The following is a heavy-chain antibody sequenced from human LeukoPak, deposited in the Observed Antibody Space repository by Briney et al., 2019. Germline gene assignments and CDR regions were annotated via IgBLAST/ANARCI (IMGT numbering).Heavy chain of an antibody. J-gene: IGHJ5*02. Sequence: SETLSLTCTVSGGSISSSPYYWGWIRQPPGKGLEWIGSIYYSGTTHYSPSLESRVTISVDTSKNQFSLKLASVTAADTAIYYCAKGAGGFSYYNWFDPWGQGTLVSVSS. CDR2: IYYSGTT. CDR3: AKGAGGFSYYNWFDP. CDR1: GGSISSSPYY. D-gene: IGHD5-18*01. V-gene: IGHV4-39*07.